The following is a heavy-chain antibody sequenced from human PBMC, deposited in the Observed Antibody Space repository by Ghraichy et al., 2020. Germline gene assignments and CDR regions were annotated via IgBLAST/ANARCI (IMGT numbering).Heavy chain of an antibody. CDR3: ARLGYCSGTNCYYFDF. CDR2: IYPGDSDA. Sequence: GESLNISCKTSGYSFTNYWIGWVRQMSGKGLEWMGIIYPGDSDARYSPSFRGQVTISADKSISTAYLQWSSLKASDTAMYYCARLGYCSGTNCYYFDFWGQGTLVTVSS. J-gene: IGHJ4*02. CDR1: GYSFTNYW. V-gene: IGHV5-51*01. D-gene: IGHD2-2*01.